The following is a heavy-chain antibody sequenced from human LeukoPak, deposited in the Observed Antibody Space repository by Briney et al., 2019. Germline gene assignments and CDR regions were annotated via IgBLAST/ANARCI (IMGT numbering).Heavy chain of an antibody. J-gene: IGHJ4*02. D-gene: IGHD5-18*01. CDR1: GGSISSYY. CDR2: IYYSGST. CDR3: ARGYRRTYFVY. Sequence: SETLSLTCTVSGGSISSYYWSWIRQPPGKGLEWIGYIYYSGSTNYNPSLKSRVTISIDTSKNQFSLKLSSVTAADTAVYYCARGYRRTYFVYWGQGALVAVSS. V-gene: IGHV4-59*08.